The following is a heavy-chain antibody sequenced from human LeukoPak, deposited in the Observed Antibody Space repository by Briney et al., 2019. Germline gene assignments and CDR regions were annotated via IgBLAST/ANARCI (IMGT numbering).Heavy chain of an antibody. Sequence: ASVKVSCKTSGYTFTNFDINWVRQATGQGLEWLGWMNPHTGKTGYAQKFQGRVTFTGDTSIRTAYMEVSSLTSEDTAVYYCARAPTPFYYDSSAYYSDFWGQGTLVTVSS. J-gene: IGHJ4*02. CDR1: GYTFTNFD. CDR2: MNPHTGKT. CDR3: ARAPTPFYYDSSAYYSDF. V-gene: IGHV1-8*03. D-gene: IGHD6-25*01.